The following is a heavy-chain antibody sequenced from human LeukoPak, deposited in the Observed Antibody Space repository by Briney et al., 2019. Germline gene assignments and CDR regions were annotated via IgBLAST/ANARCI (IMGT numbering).Heavy chain of an antibody. CDR1: GFTFSSYS. CDR2: ISSSSSYI. J-gene: IGHJ4*02. CDR3: ARDANIVVVPAAMGWYDY. V-gene: IGHV3-21*01. D-gene: IGHD2-2*01. Sequence: KPGGSLRLSCAASGFTFSSYSMNWVRQAPGEGLEWVSSISSSSSYIYYADSVKGRFTISRDNAKNSLYLQMNSLRAEDTAVYYCARDANIVVVPAAMGWYDYWGQGTLVTVSS.